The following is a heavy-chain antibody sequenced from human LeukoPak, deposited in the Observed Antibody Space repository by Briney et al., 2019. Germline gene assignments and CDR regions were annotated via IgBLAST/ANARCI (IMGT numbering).Heavy chain of an antibody. CDR3: AREDGGYGAYDRY. Sequence: PGGSLRLSCAASGFTFSSYGMNWVRQAPGKGLEWVSYISSSGNTIFYADSVQGRFTLSRDNAKNSLFLQMNSLRAEDTAVYCSAREDGGYGAYDRYWGQGTLVTVSS. D-gene: IGHD4-17*01. V-gene: IGHV3-48*03. CDR1: GFTFSSYG. CDR2: ISSSGNTI. J-gene: IGHJ4*02.